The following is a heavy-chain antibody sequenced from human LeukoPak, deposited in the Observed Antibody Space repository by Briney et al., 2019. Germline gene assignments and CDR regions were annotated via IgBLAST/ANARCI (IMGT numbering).Heavy chain of an antibody. J-gene: IGHJ4*02. D-gene: IGHD3-3*01. V-gene: IGHV3-30*18. CDR3: VKEYHSRGFGAYFDY. Sequence: GGSLRLSCTASKFTFSHYGMQWVRQAPGKGLEWVAVISSDGSIKVYADSVKGRFTLSGDNSINTVDLQMNSLRAEDTAVYYCVKEYHSRGFGAYFDYWGQGALVTVSS. CDR2: ISSDGSIK. CDR1: KFTFSHYG.